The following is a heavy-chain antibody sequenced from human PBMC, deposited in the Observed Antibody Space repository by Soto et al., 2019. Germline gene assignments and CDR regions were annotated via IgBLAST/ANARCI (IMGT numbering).Heavy chain of an antibody. Sequence: ASVKVSCKTSGYTFSNYGITWVRQAPGQPLEWLGWISLYSDGTNYAQKFQGRVSMTTDTSTTTAYMELRSLRSDDTAVYYCARQLLVGSWFDPWGQGTLVTVS. CDR1: GYTFSNYG. D-gene: IGHD2-8*02. V-gene: IGHV1-18*01. CDR2: ISLYSDGT. CDR3: ARQLLVGSWFDP. J-gene: IGHJ5*02.